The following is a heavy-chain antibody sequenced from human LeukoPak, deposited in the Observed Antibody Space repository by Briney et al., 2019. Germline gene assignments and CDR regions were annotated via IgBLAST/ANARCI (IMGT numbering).Heavy chain of an antibody. CDR1: GFTFSSYW. J-gene: IGHJ6*03. CDR2: IKQDGSEK. V-gene: IGHV3-7*01. CDR3: ARDRTTVTTDYYYMDV. Sequence: TGGSLRLSCAASGFTFSSYWMSWVRQAPGKGLESVANIKQDGSEKYYVGSVKGRFTISRDNAKNSLYLQMNSLRAEDTAVYYCARDRTTVTTDYYYMDVWGKGTTVTVSS. D-gene: IGHD4-17*01.